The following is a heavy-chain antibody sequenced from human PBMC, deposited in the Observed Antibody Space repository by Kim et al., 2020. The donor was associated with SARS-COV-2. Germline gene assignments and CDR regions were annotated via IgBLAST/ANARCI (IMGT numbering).Heavy chain of an antibody. D-gene: IGHD3-22*01. V-gene: IGHV3-11*06. CDR1: GFTFSDYY. CDR3: ARVRGSNQRWLLVNYYYGRDV. CDR2: ISSSSSYT. J-gene: IGHJ6*02. Sequence: GGSLRLSCAASGFTFSDYYMSWIRQAPGKGLEWVSYISSSSSYTNYADSVKGRFTISRDNAKNSLYLQMNSLRAEDTAVYYCARVRGSNQRWLLVNYYYGRDVWGQGTTVTVCS.